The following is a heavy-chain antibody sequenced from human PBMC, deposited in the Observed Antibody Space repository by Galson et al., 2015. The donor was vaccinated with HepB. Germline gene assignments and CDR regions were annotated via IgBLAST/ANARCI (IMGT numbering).Heavy chain of an antibody. CDR2: ISFDGNDK. CDR3: AKGVFDNHYSPMDV. V-gene: IGHV3-30*18. Sequence: SLRLSCAASGFTFSDYDMHWARQAPGKGLEWVALISFDGNDKYYADSVKGRFTISRSNSKETVFLHLDSLRGDDTAVYYCAKGVFDNHYSPMDVWGPGTTVTVSS. D-gene: IGHD1-14*01. CDR1: GFTFSDYD. J-gene: IGHJ6*01.